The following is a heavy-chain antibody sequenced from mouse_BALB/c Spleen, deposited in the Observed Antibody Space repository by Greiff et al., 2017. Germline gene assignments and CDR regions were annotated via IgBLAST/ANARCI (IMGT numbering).Heavy chain of an antibody. Sequence: EVQLQQSGPGLVKPSQSLSLTCSVTGYSITSGYYWNWIRQFPGNKLEWMGYISYDGSNNYNPSLKNRISITRDTSKNQFFLKLNSVTTEDTATYYCARYYYGSCFDYWGQGTTLTVSS. J-gene: IGHJ2*01. D-gene: IGHD1-1*01. V-gene: IGHV3-6*02. CDR2: ISYDGSN. CDR1: GYSITSGYY. CDR3: ARYYYGSCFDY.